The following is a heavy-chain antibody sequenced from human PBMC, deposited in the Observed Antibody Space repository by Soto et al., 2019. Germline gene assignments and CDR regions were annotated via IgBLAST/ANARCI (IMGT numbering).Heavy chain of an antibody. CDR1: GGTFSSYT. Sequence: QVQLVQSGAEVKKPGSSVKVSCKASGGTFSSYTISWVRQAPGQGLEWMGRIIPSLGIANYAQKFQGRVTITAEKSTSTAYMELSSLRSEDTAVYYCASFAAGTRGFDYWGQGTLVTVSS. D-gene: IGHD6-13*01. J-gene: IGHJ4*02. CDR3: ASFAAGTRGFDY. CDR2: IIPSLGIA. V-gene: IGHV1-69*02.